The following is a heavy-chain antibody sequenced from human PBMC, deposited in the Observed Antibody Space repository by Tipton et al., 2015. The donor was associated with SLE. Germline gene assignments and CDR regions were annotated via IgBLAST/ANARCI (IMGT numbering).Heavy chain of an antibody. V-gene: IGHV4-31*03. CDR1: GGSISSGGYY. CDR3: ARAVLGIAAAGDAFDI. Sequence: TLSLTCTVSGGSISSGGYYWSWSRQHPGKGLEWIGYIYYSGSTYYNLSLKRRVTISVDTSKNQFSLKLSSVTAADTAVYYCARAVLGIAAAGDAFDIWGQATMVTVSS. CDR2: IYYSGST. D-gene: IGHD6-13*01. J-gene: IGHJ3*02.